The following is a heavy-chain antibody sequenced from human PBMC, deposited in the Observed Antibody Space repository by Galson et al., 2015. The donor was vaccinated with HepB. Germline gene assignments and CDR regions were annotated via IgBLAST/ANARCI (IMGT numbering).Heavy chain of an antibody. Sequence: ETLSLTCTVSGGSISSSSYYWGWIRQPPGKGLEWIGSIYYSGSTYYNPSLKSRVTISVDTSKNQFSLKLSSVTAADTAVYYCARRGYSSSWGPYYYYGMDVWGQGTTVTVSS. CDR1: GGSISSSSYY. D-gene: IGHD6-13*01. J-gene: IGHJ6*02. CDR3: ARRGYSSSWGPYYYYGMDV. CDR2: IYYSGST. V-gene: IGHV4-39*01.